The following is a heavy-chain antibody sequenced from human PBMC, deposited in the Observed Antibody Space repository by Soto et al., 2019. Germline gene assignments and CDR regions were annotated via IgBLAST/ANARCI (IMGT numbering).Heavy chain of an antibody. D-gene: IGHD3-22*01. CDR2: IYPGDSDT. CDR1: GYSFTSYW. V-gene: IGHV5-51*01. CDR3: ARHGSYYYDSSGYYYVY. Sequence: GESLKISCKGSGYSFTSYWIGWVRQMPGKGLEWMGIIYPGDSDTRYSPSFQGQVTISADKSISTAYLQWSSLKASDTAVYYCARHGSYYYDSSGYYYVYWGQGTLVTVSS. J-gene: IGHJ4*02.